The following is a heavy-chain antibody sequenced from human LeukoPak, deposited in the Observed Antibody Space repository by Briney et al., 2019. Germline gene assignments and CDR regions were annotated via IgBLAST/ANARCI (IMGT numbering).Heavy chain of an antibody. V-gene: IGHV1-18*01. J-gene: IGHJ4*02. D-gene: IGHD3-16*02. CDR1: GGTFSSYA. CDR3: ARDPSNTSGRYTYFDY. CDR2: ISAFNGET. Sequence: ASVKVSCKASGGTFSSYAISWVRQAPGQGLEWMGWISAFNGETHYAQNLQGRVTMTTDTSTSTAYMELRSLRSDDTAVYYCARDPSNTSGRYTYFDYWGQGTLVTASS.